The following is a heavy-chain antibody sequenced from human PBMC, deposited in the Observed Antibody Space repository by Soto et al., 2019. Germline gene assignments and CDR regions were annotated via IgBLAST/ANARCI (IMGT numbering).Heavy chain of an antibody. CDR3: ARGQWLVPFDY. Sequence: SETLALACAVSGCSISSYYWSWIRQPAGKGLEWIGRIYTSGSTNYNPSLKSRVTMSVDTSKNQFSLKLSSVTAADTAVYYCARGQWLVPFDYWGQGTLVTVSS. CDR2: IYTSGST. CDR1: GCSISSYY. D-gene: IGHD6-19*01. V-gene: IGHV4-4*07. J-gene: IGHJ4*02.